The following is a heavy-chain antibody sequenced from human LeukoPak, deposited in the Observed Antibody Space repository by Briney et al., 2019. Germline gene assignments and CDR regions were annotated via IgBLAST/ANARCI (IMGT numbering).Heavy chain of an antibody. V-gene: IGHV3-33*01. J-gene: IGHJ5*02. CDR3: ARDSPVTAGPFDP. CDR2: IWYDGSNE. Sequence: GGSLRLSCVASGITFSSFGMHWVRQAPGKGLEWVAFIWYDGSNEYYADSVRGRFTISRDNSKNTLYLQMYSLRGEDTSVYYCARDSPVTAGPFDPWGQGTLVTVSS. D-gene: IGHD4-11*01. CDR1: GITFSSFG.